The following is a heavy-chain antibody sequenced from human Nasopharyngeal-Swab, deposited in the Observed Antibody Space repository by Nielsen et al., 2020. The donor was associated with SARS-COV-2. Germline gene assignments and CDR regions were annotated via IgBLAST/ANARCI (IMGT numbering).Heavy chain of an antibody. D-gene: IGHD5-18*01. CDR1: GFTFSSYW. CDR3: ARDSRGYSYGYIYFDY. Sequence: GGSLRLSCAASGFTFSSYWMSWVRKAPGKGLEWVANIKQDGSEEYYVDSVKGRFTISRDNAKNSLYLQMNSLRAEDTAVYYCARDSRGYSYGYIYFDYWGQGTLVTVSS. J-gene: IGHJ4*02. V-gene: IGHV3-7*03. CDR2: IKQDGSEE.